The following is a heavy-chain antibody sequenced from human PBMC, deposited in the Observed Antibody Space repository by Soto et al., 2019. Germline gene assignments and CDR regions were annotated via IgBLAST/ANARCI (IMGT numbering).Heavy chain of an antibody. D-gene: IGHD5-12*01. J-gene: IGHJ4*02. CDR3: AGDLYSGYDSFDY. CDR1: GFTFSSYW. V-gene: IGHV3-7*01. CDR2: IKQDGSEK. Sequence: EVQLVESGGGLVQPGGSLRLSCAASGFTFSSYWMSWVRQAPGKGLEWVANIKQDGSEKYYVDSVKGRFTISRDNDKNSLYLQMSRLRAEDTAVYYCAGDLYSGYDSFDYWGQGTLVTVSS.